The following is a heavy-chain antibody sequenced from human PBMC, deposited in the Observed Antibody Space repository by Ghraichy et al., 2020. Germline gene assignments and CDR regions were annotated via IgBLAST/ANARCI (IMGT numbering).Heavy chain of an antibody. J-gene: IGHJ4*02. V-gene: IGHV3-23*01. D-gene: IGHD3-10*01. CDR1: GFTFSSYA. Sequence: GGSLRLSCAASGFTFSSYAMSWVRQAPGKGLEWVSAISGSGGSTYYADSVKGRFTISRDNSKNTLYLQMNSLRAEDTAVYYCAKVGLWFGELLGPRDYWGQGTLVTVSS. CDR2: ISGSGGST. CDR3: AKVGLWFGELLGPRDY.